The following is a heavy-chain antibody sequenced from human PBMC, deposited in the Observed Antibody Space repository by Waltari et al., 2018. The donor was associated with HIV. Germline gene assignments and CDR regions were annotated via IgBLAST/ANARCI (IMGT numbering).Heavy chain of an antibody. Sequence: QVQLVQSGAEVKKPGASVKVSCKASGYTFTSYGISWVRQAPGQGLEWMGWISAYNGNTNYAQKLQGRVTMTTDTSTSTAYMELRSLRSDDTAVYYCARAKKDIVVVVAAPWFDPWGQGTLVTVSS. J-gene: IGHJ5*02. CDR1: GYTFTSYG. D-gene: IGHD2-15*01. CDR2: ISAYNGNT. V-gene: IGHV1-18*01. CDR3: ARAKKDIVVVVAAPWFDP.